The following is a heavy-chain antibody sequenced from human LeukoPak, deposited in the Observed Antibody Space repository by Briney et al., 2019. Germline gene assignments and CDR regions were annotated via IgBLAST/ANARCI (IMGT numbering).Heavy chain of an antibody. D-gene: IGHD2-15*01. Sequence: SVKVSCKASGGAFSSYAISWVRQAPGQGLEWMGRIIPILGIANYAQKFQGRVTITADKSTSTAYMELRSLRSEDTAVYYYSRERLVAARYYYYGMDVWGQGTTVTVSS. V-gene: IGHV1-69*04. CDR3: SRERLVAARYYYYGMDV. CDR1: GGAFSSYA. J-gene: IGHJ6*02. CDR2: IIPILGIA.